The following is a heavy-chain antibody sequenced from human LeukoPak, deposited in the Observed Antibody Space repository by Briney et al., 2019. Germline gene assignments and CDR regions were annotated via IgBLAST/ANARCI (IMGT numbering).Heavy chain of an antibody. CDR2: ISHSGST. CDR3: ARGGGDYQNWFDP. D-gene: IGHD3-16*02. CDR1: GESFSGHY. J-gene: IGHJ5*02. Sequence: PSETLSLTCDVYGESFSGHYWSWIRQPPGKGLEWIGEISHSGSTNYNPSLESRVTISVDTSKNQFSLKLSSVSAADTAVYYCARGGGDYQNWFDPWGQGTLVTVSS. V-gene: IGHV4-34*01.